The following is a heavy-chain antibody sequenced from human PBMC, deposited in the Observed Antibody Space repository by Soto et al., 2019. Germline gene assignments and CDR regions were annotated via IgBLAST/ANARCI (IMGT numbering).Heavy chain of an antibody. CDR2: INGDGIST. J-gene: IGHJ4*02. CDR1: GFTFSSYW. D-gene: IGHD2-15*01. Sequence: EVQLVESGGDLVQPGGSLRLSCAASGFTFSSYWMHWVRQDPERGLVWVSRINGDGISTSYADSVNGRFTISRDNAKDTLYLHMNSLGAEATAVYYCARISQGTYCRGGNCYSDYWGQGTLVTVSS. CDR3: ARISQGTYCRGGNCYSDY. V-gene: IGHV3-74*01.